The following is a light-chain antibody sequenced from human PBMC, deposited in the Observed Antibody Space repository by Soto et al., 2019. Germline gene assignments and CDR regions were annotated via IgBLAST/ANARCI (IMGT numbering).Light chain of an antibody. Sequence: QSALTQPASVSGSPGQSITISCTGTSSDVGGYNYVSWYQQYPGKAPKVMIYEVTYRPSGVSNRFSGSKSGNTASLTISGLQAEDEADYYCSSPSSSSSGSTHVFGTGTKLTVL. CDR2: EVT. CDR3: SSPSSSSSGSTHV. J-gene: IGLJ1*01. CDR1: SSDVGGYNY. V-gene: IGLV2-14*01.